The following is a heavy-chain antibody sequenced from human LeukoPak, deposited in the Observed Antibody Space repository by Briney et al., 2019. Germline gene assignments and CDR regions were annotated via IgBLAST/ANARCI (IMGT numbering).Heavy chain of an antibody. J-gene: IGHJ3*02. CDR2: IDTYGGDT. CDR3: ARGPYYYDSVGHPDI. CDR1: GFSFISYW. Sequence: GGSLRLSCGAPGFSFISYWMHGVPQTPEKRLVWVSDIDTYGGDTTYADSANGRLTISRDNDKNTLSRQRNMLTVDDRAVYFCARGPYYYDSVGHPDIWGHGTMVSVSS. D-gene: IGHD3-22*01. V-gene: IGHV3-74*01.